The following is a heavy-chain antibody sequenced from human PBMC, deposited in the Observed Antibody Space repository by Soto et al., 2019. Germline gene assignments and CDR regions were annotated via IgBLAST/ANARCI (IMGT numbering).Heavy chain of an antibody. V-gene: IGHV4-34*01. D-gene: IGHD2-8*02. CDR2: INHTGST. CDR1: GGSFSGYY. Sequence: QVQLQQWGAGLLKPSETLSLTCAVYGGSFSGYYWTWIRQPPGTGLEWIGEINHTGSTNYNPSLKSRVTKSVDTSKNQFSLKLTSVTAADTAFYYCARDKITGLFDYCGQGTLVTVSS. J-gene: IGHJ4*02. CDR3: ARDKITGLFDY.